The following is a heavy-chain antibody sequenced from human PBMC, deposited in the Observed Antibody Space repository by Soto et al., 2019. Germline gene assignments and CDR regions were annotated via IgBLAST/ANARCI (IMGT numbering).Heavy chain of an antibody. J-gene: IGHJ3*02. D-gene: IGHD6-13*01. CDR2: IHYTGSA. V-gene: IGHV4-39*01. CDR3: ARRYSSAFDI. Sequence: PSETLSLTCTVSGGSISSASYYWGWIRQPPKKGLEWIGSIHYTGSAWYNPSLKSPVTISVDTSKNQFSLKLSSVTAADTAVYYCARRYSSAFDIWGQGTMVTVSS. CDR1: GGSISSASYY.